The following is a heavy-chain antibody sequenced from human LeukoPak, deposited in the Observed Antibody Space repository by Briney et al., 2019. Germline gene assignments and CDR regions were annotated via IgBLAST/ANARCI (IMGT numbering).Heavy chain of an antibody. D-gene: IGHD3-10*01. J-gene: IGHJ5*02. CDR1: GYTFTGYY. Sequence: EASVKVSCKASGYTFTGYYMHWVRQAPGQGLEWMGWINPNSGGTNYAQKFQGRVTMTRDTSISTAYMELSRLRSDDTAVYYCARVQLPITMVRGVLFWFDPWGQGALVTVSS. V-gene: IGHV1-2*02. CDR2: INPNSGGT. CDR3: ARVQLPITMVRGVLFWFDP.